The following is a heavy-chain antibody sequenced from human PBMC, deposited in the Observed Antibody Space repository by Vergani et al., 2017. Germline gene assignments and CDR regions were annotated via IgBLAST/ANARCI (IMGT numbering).Heavy chain of an antibody. CDR1: GGSISSGDYY. D-gene: IGHD3-10*01. V-gene: IGHV4-30-4*08. CDR2: IYYSGST. CDR3: ARVGVVRGVSYYYYYYGMDV. Sequence: QVQLQESAPGLVKPSQTLSLTCTVSGGSISSGDYYWSWIRQPPGKGLEWIGYIYYSGSTYYNPSLKSRVTISVDTSKNQFSLKLSSVTAADTAVYYCARVGVVRGVSYYYYYYGMDVWGQGTTVTVSS. J-gene: IGHJ6*02.